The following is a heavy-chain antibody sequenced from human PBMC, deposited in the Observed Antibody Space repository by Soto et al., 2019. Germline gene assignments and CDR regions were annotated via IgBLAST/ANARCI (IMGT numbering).Heavy chain of an antibody. Sequence: NPSETLSLTCTVSGGSISSYYWSWIRQPPGKGLEWIGYIYYSGSTNYNPSLKSRVTISVDTSKNQFSLKLSSVTAADTAVYYCARDRIVVVPAAIPDYYYYGMDVWGQGTTVTVSS. J-gene: IGHJ6*02. CDR1: GGSISSYY. CDR2: IYYSGST. V-gene: IGHV4-59*01. CDR3: ARDRIVVVPAAIPDYYYYGMDV. D-gene: IGHD2-2*02.